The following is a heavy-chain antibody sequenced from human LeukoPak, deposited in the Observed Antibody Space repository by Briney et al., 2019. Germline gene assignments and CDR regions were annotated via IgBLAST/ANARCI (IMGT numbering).Heavy chain of an antibody. CDR2: ISYHGSDK. CDR1: GFTFSSYD. V-gene: IGHV3-30*03. J-gene: IGHJ4*02. CDR3: AAQPCSVGRCYLDY. D-gene: IGHD2-15*01. Sequence: GGSLRLSCAASGFTFSSYDMHWVRQAPGKGLEWVAVISYHGSDKFYADSVKGRFTISRDNSKNTLFLQMNSLGADDTAVYYCAAQPCSVGRCYLDYWGQGTLVTVSS.